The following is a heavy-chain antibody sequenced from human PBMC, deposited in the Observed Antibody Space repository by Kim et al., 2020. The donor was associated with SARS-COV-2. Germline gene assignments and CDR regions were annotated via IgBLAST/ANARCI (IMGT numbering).Heavy chain of an antibody. CDR1: GYSFTTYG. CDR2: IGTYKGNT. Sequence: ASVKVSCKASGYSFTTYGINWVRQAPGQGLEWMGWIGTYKGNTNYAQKFQGRVTMTTDTSTSTASMELRSLRSDDTAVYYCARGVGYGVNWFDPWGQGTLVTVSS. D-gene: IGHD2-8*02. CDR3: ARGVGYGVNWFDP. V-gene: IGHV1-18*01. J-gene: IGHJ5*02.